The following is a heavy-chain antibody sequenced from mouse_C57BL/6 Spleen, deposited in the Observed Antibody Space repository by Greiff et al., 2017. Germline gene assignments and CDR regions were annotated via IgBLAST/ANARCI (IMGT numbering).Heavy chain of an antibody. CDR2: ISSGGDYI. CDR3: TRSATGTWFAY. CDR1: GFTFSSYA. J-gene: IGHJ3*01. Sequence: DVMLVESGEGLVKPGGSLKLSCAASGFTFSSYAMSWVRQTPGKRLEWVAYISSGGDYIYYADTVKGRFTISRDNARNTLYLQMSILKSEDTAMYYCTRSATGTWFAYWGQGTLVTVAA. D-gene: IGHD4-1*02. V-gene: IGHV5-9-1*02.